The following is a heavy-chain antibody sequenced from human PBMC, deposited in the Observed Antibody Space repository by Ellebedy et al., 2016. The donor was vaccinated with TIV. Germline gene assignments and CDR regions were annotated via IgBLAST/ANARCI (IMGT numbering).Heavy chain of an antibody. J-gene: IGHJ6*02. CDR1: GYTFTSYG. CDR2: ISAYNGNT. D-gene: IGHD2-2*01. Sequence: ASVKVSCXASGYTFTSYGISWVRQAPGQGLEWMGWISAYNGNTNYAQKLQSRVTMTTDTSTSTAYMELRSLRSDDTAVYYCARDLAEYQLLLFPLRDYYYYGMDVWGQGTTVTVSS. CDR3: ARDLAEYQLLLFPLRDYYYYGMDV. V-gene: IGHV1-18*01.